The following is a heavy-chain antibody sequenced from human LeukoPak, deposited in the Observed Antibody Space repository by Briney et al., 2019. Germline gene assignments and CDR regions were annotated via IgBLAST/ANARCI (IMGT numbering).Heavy chain of an antibody. CDR3: ARAQVLRYFDWSTGAFDI. D-gene: IGHD3-9*01. J-gene: IGHJ3*02. CDR2: IYYSGST. V-gene: IGHV4-59*01. Sequence: ETSETLSLTCTVSGGSISSYYWSWIRQPPGKGLEWIGYIYYSGSTNYNPSLKSRVTISVDTSKNQFSLKLSSVTAADTAVYYCARAQVLRYFDWSTGAFDIWGQGTMVTVSS. CDR1: GGSISSYY.